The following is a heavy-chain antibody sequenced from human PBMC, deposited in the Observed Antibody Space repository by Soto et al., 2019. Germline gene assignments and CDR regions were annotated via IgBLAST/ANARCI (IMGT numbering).Heavy chain of an antibody. Sequence: PSETLSLTCAVYGGSFSGYYWSWIRQPPGKGLEWIGEINHSGSTNYNPSLKSRVTISVDTSKNQFSLKLSSVTAADTAVYYCAIRNGEQQLVGIDYWGQGTLVTVSS. D-gene: IGHD6-13*01. J-gene: IGHJ4*02. V-gene: IGHV4-34*01. CDR2: INHSGST. CDR1: GGSFSGYY. CDR3: AIRNGEQQLVGIDY.